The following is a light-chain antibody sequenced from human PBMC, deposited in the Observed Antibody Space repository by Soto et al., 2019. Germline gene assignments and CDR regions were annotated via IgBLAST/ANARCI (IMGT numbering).Light chain of an antibody. CDR2: DVS. V-gene: IGLV2-14*01. Sequence: QSALTQPASVSGSPGQSITFSCTGTSSDLGGYNYVSWYQQHPGKAPKLVIYDVSNRPSGVSNRFSGSKSRNTASLTISGLQADDEADYYCSSYTTTSTLVFGGGTKVTVL. J-gene: IGLJ2*01. CDR3: SSYTTTSTLV. CDR1: SSDLGGYNY.